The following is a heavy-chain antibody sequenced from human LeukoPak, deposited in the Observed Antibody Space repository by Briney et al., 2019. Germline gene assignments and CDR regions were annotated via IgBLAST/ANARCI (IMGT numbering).Heavy chain of an antibody. V-gene: IGHV4-4*07. J-gene: IGHJ3*02. D-gene: IGHD1-1*01. CDR2: IHSTGST. CDR3: ARGAATVSNDAFDI. CDR1: GGSISNYY. Sequence: PSETLSLTCTVSGGSISNYYWSWVRQPAGRGLEWIGRIHSTGSTNYNPSLKSRVTMSPDMSKNQFSLNLRSVTAADTAVYYCARGAATVSNDAFDIWGQGTMVTVSS.